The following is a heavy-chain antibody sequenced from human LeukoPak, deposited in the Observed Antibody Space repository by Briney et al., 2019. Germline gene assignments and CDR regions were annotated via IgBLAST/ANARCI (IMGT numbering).Heavy chain of an antibody. CDR3: ARDRHCGGDCYFDAFDI. CDR1: GFTLSNHK. D-gene: IGHD2-21*02. V-gene: IGHV3-48*03. Sequence: GGSLRLSCVASGFTLSNHKMNWVRQAPRKGLEWVSYISRSGGTIHYADSVKGRLTITRDNAKNSLYLQMNTLRAEDTAVYYCARDRHCGGDCYFDAFDIWGQGTMVTVSS. CDR2: ISRSGGTI. J-gene: IGHJ3*02.